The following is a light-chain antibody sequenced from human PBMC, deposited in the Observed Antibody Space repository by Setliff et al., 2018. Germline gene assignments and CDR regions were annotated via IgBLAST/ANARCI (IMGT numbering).Light chain of an antibody. J-gene: IGLJ1*01. CDR1: SSDVGGHKY. CDR2: DVS. Sequence: QSVLTQPASVSGSPGQSITISCTGTSSDVGGHKYVSWYQHHPGKAPKLMIYDVSNRPSGVSNRFSGSKSGNTASLTISGLQAEDEADYYCGSYTSINTLLYIFGTGTKV. CDR3: GSYTSINTLLYI. V-gene: IGLV2-14*03.